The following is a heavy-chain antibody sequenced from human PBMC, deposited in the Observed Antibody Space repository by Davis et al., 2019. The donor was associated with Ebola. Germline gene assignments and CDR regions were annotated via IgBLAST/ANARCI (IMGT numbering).Heavy chain of an antibody. V-gene: IGHV1-46*03. CDR3: AREIVVVVAATPNGYYYYGMDV. D-gene: IGHD2-15*01. Sequence: ASVKVSCKASGYTFTSYYMHWVRQAPGQGLEWMGIINPSGGSTSYAQKFQGRVTMTRDTSTSTVYMELSSLRSEDTAVYYCAREIVVVVAATPNGYYYYGMDVWGQGTTVTVSS. CDR2: INPSGGST. J-gene: IGHJ6*02. CDR1: GYTFTSYY.